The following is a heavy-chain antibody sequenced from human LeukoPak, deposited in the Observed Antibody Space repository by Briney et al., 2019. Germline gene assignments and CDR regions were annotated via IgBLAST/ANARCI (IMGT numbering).Heavy chain of an antibody. Sequence: GGSLRLSCAASRFTFSSYGMHWVRQAPGKGLEWVAYIQYDGSNEQYADSVKGRFTISRDNSKNTLYLQMNSLRAEDTAVYYCAKLVGQVVEMATISGDYWGQGTLVTVSS. CDR3: AKLVGQVVEMATISGDY. CDR2: IQYDGSNE. CDR1: RFTFSSYG. V-gene: IGHV3-30*02. J-gene: IGHJ4*02. D-gene: IGHD5-24*01.